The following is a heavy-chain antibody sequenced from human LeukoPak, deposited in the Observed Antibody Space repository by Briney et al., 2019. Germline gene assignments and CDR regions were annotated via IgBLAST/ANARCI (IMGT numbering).Heavy chain of an antibody. D-gene: IGHD3-9*01. CDR1: GGSISSYY. CDR3: AIGDWASPDY. Sequence: SETLSPTCTVSGGSISSYYWSWIRQPPGKGLEWIGYIYYSGSTNYNPSLKSRVTISVDTSKNQFSLKLSSVTAADTAVYYCAIGDWASPDYWGQGTLVTVSS. J-gene: IGHJ4*02. V-gene: IGHV4-59*08. CDR2: IYYSGST.